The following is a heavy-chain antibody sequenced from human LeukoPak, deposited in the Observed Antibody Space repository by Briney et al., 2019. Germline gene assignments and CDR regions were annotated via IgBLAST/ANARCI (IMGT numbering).Heavy chain of an antibody. CDR1: GFTFCDYA. D-gene: IGHD3-9*01. V-gene: IGHV3-49*04. Sequence: GGSLRLSCTASGFTFCDYAMSWVRQAPGKGLEWVGFIRSKAYGGTTEYAASVKGRFTISRDDSKSIAYLQMNSLKTEDTAVYYCTRDGGLRYFDWLLYHYWGQGTLVTVSS. CDR2: IRSKAYGGTT. CDR3: TRDGGLRYFDWLLYHY. J-gene: IGHJ4*02.